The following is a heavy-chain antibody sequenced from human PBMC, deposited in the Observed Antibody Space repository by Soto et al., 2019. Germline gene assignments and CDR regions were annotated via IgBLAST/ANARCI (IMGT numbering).Heavy chain of an antibody. CDR1: GGSISSYY. CDR3: ARDQLEGNWFDP. D-gene: IGHD1-1*01. V-gene: IGHV4-59*12. CDR2: IYYTGST. Sequence: SETLSLTCTVSGGSISSYYWSWIRQPPGKGLEWIGYIYYTGSTNYNPSLKSRVTISVDTSKNQFSLKLSSVTAADTAVYYCARDQLEGNWFDPWGQGTLVTVSS. J-gene: IGHJ5*02.